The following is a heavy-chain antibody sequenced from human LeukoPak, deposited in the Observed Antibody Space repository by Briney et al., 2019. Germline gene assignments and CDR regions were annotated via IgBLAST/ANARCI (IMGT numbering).Heavy chain of an antibody. CDR1: GFIFSNYA. V-gene: IGHV3-23*01. J-gene: IGHJ6*02. Sequence: GGSLRLSCAASGFIFSNYAMNWVRQAPEKGLEWVSAISGSGGNTYYADSVKGRFTISRDNSKNTLYLQMNSLRAEDTAVYYCARDGRGYSGYDDYYGMDVWGQGTTVTVSS. D-gene: IGHD5-12*01. CDR3: ARDGRGYSGYDDYYGMDV. CDR2: ISGSGGNT.